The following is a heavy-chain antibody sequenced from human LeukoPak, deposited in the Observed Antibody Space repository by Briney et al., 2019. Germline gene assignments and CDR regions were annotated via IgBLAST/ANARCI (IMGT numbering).Heavy chain of an antibody. CDR3: ARRVVQAGMDV. Sequence: SSETLSLTCTVSGGSIGSSSYNWGWIRQPPGKGLEWIGSIYYSGSTYYNPSLKGRVTISVDTSKNQFSLKLSSVTAADTAVYYCARRVVQAGMDVWGQGTTVTVSS. V-gene: IGHV4-39*01. D-gene: IGHD6-6*01. CDR2: IYYSGST. CDR1: GGSIGSSSYN. J-gene: IGHJ6*02.